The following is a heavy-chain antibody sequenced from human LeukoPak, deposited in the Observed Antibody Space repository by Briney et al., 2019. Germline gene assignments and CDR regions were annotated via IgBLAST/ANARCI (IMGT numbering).Heavy chain of an antibody. D-gene: IGHD2-21*02. V-gene: IGHV3-15*01. CDR1: GFIFTDWY. J-gene: IGHJ4*02. CDR3: TREAVTANGYFDY. CDR2: IKSKTDGGTT. Sequence: GGSLRLSCAASGFIFTDWYMSWIRQAPGKGLEWFDRIKSKTDGGTTDYAAPVKGRLTISRDHAKNTLYLQMNSLRAEDTAVYFCTREAVTANGYFDYWGERTLVTLSS.